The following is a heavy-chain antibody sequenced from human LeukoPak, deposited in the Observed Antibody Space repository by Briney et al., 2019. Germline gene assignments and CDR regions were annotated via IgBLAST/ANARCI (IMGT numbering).Heavy chain of an antibody. CDR1: GFTFSNAW. CDR2: IRSNSDGGTI. J-gene: IGHJ5*02. V-gene: IGHV3-15*07. Sequence: PGGSLRLSCATSGFTFSNAWMNWVRQAPGKGLEWVGRIRSNSDGGTIDYAAPVKGRFTLSRDDSKATLYLQMNSLQTEDTAVYYCATDFYDSTWGQGTLVTVSS. D-gene: IGHD3-22*01. CDR3: ATDFYDST.